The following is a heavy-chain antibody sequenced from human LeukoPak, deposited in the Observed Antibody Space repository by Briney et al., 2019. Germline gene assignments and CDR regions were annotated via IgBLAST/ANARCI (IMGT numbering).Heavy chain of an antibody. D-gene: IGHD2-8*02. CDR3: ARRTSGDFDY. CDR1: GGSISSYY. V-gene: IGHV4-59*01. J-gene: IGHJ4*02. Sequence: SETLSLTCTVSGGSISSYYWSWIRQPPGKGLEWIGYIYYSGSTNYNPSLKSRVTISVDTSKNQFSLKLSSVTAADTAVYYCARRTSGDFDYWGQGTLVTVSS. CDR2: IYYSGST.